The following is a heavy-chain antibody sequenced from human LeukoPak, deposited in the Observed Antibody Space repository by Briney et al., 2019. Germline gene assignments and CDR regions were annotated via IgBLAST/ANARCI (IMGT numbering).Heavy chain of an antibody. CDR1: GFTFSTYA. Sequence: GGSLRLSCAASGFTFSTYAMSWVRQAPARGLEWVASLRGDGSTFYADSVKGRFTLSRDESRNTVYFQLTYLRVEDTAVYYCAKASWVSSADAVLWGQGTPVTVSS. J-gene: IGHJ4*02. D-gene: IGHD3-16*01. V-gene: IGHV3-23*01. CDR3: AKASWVSSADAVL. CDR2: LRGDGST.